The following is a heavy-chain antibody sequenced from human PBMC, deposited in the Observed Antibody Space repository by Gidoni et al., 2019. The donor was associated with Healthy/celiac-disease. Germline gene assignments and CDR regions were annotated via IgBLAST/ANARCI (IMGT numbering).Heavy chain of an antibody. Sequence: QVQLVESGGGVVQPGRSLSLSCAASGFTFSSYAMPWVRQAPGKGLEGVAVISDDGSNKYYAYSVKGRFTISRDNSKNTLYLQMNSLRAEDTAVYYCARGGYYDSSGYWGGDYWGQGTLVTVSS. D-gene: IGHD3-22*01. V-gene: IGHV3-30*04. CDR3: ARGGYYDSSGYWGGDY. CDR2: ISDDGSNK. J-gene: IGHJ4*02. CDR1: GFTFSSYA.